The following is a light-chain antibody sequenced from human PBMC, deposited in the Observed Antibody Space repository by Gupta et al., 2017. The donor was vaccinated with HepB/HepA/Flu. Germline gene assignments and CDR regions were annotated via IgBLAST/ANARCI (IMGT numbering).Light chain of an antibody. CDR3: QQSYEIPRT. CDR1: QGIGTY. Sequence: DIKMTQSPSSLSASVGDRVTITCRASQGIGTYLNWYQQRPGKAPNVLIYVASTLESGVPSRFGGSGSGTDFTLTISKLQPEDFGTYCCQQSYEIPRTFGQGTKVEMK. CDR2: VAS. J-gene: IGKJ1*01. V-gene: IGKV1-39*01.